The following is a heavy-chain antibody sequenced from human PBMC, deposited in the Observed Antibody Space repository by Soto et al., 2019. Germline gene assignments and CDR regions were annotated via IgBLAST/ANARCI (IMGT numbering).Heavy chain of an antibody. CDR3: AKGYCSSTSCLVYFDY. D-gene: IGHD2-2*01. Sequence: PGGSLRLSCAASGFTFSSYAMSWVRQAPGKGLEWVSAISGSGGSTYYADSVKGRFTISRDNSKNTLYLQMNSLRAEDTAVYYCAKGYCSSTSCLVYFDYWGQGTLVTVSS. CDR2: ISGSGGST. CDR1: GFTFSSYA. J-gene: IGHJ4*02. V-gene: IGHV3-23*01.